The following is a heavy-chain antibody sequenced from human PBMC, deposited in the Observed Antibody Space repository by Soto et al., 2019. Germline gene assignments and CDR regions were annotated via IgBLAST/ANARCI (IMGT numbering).Heavy chain of an antibody. Sequence: SETLSLTCAVYGESFSGYYWTWIRQPPGEGLEWIGEIARSGSTNYNPSLKSRVNISVDKSNNQFSLMLRSVTAADTAVYYCATLPPRIVVVVTPIPTWGQGTLVTVSS. D-gene: IGHD2-8*02. J-gene: IGHJ5*02. CDR1: GESFSGYY. CDR2: IARSGST. CDR3: ATLPPRIVVVVTPIPT. V-gene: IGHV4-34*01.